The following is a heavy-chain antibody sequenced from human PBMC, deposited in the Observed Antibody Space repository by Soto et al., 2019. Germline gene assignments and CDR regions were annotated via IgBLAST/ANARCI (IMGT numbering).Heavy chain of an antibody. J-gene: IGHJ6*02. D-gene: IGHD2-2*03. CDR3: AHSLGPRGYCSSTSCYDEVGDV. Sequence: QITLKESGPTLVKPTQTLTLTCTFSGFSLSTSGVGVGWIRQPPGKALEWLALIYWDDDKRYSPSLKSRLTIPKDTSKNXXVXTXXNMDPVDTATYYCAHSLGPRGYCSSTSCYDEVGDVWGQGTTVTVSS. V-gene: IGHV2-5*02. CDR2: IYWDDDK. CDR1: GFSLSTSGVG.